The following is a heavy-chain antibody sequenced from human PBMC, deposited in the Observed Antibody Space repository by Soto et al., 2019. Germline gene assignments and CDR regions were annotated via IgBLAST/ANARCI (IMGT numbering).Heavy chain of an antibody. D-gene: IGHD2-21*02. CDR1: EFTFSSYG. V-gene: IGHV3-30*03. CDR2: ISHDGSDE. J-gene: IGHJ6*01. CDR3: ARCMGDSSLTLSYCHYGMDV. Sequence: QEQLVESGGGVVQPGRSLRLSCQASEFTFSSYGMHWVRHTPGRGLEWLALISHDGSDEYYADSVKGRFTISSDNSKNTXYXXMNNLSHEDTAVYYCARCMGDSSLTLSYCHYGMDVGGPGTTVTVSS.